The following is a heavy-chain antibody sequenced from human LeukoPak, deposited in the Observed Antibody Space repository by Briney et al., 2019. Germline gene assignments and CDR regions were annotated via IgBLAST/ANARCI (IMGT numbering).Heavy chain of an antibody. CDR3: ARSFPFLEWLLPDY. Sequence: GGSLRLSCAASGFTFSSYGMNWVRQAPGKGLEWVAFIRSDGRDNYYADSVKGRFTISRDNSASTLDLEMNSLRDEDTAVYYCARSFPFLEWLLPDYWGQGTLVTVSS. CDR1: GFTFSSYG. V-gene: IGHV3-30*02. CDR2: IRSDGRDN. D-gene: IGHD3-3*01. J-gene: IGHJ4*02.